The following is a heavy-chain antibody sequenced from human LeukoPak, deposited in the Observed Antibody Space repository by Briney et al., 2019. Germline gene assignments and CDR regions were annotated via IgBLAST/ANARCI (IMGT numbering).Heavy chain of an antibody. CDR3: ARDRSAAGLFDS. CDR1: EFTFSSYW. V-gene: IGHV3-7*04. CDR2: IKQDGSEK. D-gene: IGHD6-13*01. J-gene: IGHJ4*02. Sequence: GGSLRLSCAASEFTFSSYWMSWVRQAPGKGLEWVANIKQDGSEKNYVDSVKGRFTISRDNAKNSLYLQMNSLRAEGTAVYYCARDRSAAGLFDSWGQGTLVTVSS.